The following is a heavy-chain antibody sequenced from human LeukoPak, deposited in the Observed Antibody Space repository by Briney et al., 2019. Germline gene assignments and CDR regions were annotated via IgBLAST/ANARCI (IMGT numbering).Heavy chain of an antibody. CDR1: GGSISSYY. V-gene: IGHV4-59*01. CDR2: IYYSGST. CDR3: ARDHILRGYLDY. J-gene: IGHJ4*02. D-gene: IGHD3-16*01. Sequence: SETLSLTCTVSGGSISSYYWSWIRQPPGKGLEWIGYIYYSGSTNYNPSLKSRVIISVDTSKNQFSLKLSSVTAADTAVYYCARDHILRGYLDYWGQGTLVTVSS.